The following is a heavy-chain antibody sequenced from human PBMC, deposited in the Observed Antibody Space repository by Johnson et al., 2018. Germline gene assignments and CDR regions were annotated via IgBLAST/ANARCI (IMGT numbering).Heavy chain of an antibody. Sequence: VQLLESGGGVVQXGRSLRLXCAASGFTFSTYGMHWVRQAPGKGLEWVAVISYDGSNKYYADSVKGRFTISRDNSKNTLYLQMSSLRAEDTAVYFCAKDRLSGTYLSSTFDIWGQGTMVTVSS. J-gene: IGHJ3*02. CDR1: GFTFSTYG. CDR2: ISYDGSNK. V-gene: IGHV3-30*18. CDR3: AKDRLSGTYLSSTFDI. D-gene: IGHD1-26*01.